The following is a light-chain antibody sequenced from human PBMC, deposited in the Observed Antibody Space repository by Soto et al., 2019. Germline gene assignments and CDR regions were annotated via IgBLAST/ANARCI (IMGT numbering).Light chain of an antibody. CDR1: QSIGDT. J-gene: IGKJ2*01. V-gene: IGKV3-15*01. Sequence: EIVLTQSPGTLSLSPGGRATLSCRASQSIGDTLAWYQQKPGQAPRLLIYGASSRVTGFPARFSGSGSGTDFTLTISSLQSEDFAVYYCQHYNYWPYTFGQGTKVDIK. CDR2: GAS. CDR3: QHYNYWPYT.